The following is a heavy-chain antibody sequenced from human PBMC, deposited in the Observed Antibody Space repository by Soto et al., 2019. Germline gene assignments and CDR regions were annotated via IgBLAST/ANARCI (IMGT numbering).Heavy chain of an antibody. CDR2: IWYDGSNK. J-gene: IGHJ6*02. CDR3: ARSCGGDCSNGMDV. V-gene: IGHV3-33*01. CDR1: GFTFSTYG. D-gene: IGHD2-21*02. Sequence: QVQLVESGGGMVQPGRSLRLSCAASGFTFSTYGMNWVRQAPGKGLEWVAVIWYDGSNKYYADSVKGRFTISRDNSKNTLYLEMNSLRAEDTAVYYCARSCGGDCSNGMDVWGQGTTVTVSS.